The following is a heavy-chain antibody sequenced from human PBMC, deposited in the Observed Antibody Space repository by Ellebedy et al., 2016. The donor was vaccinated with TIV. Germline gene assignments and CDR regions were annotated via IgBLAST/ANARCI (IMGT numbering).Heavy chain of an antibody. V-gene: IGHV1-69*10. CDR3: ARSLRYFDWLLSGLANYYYYGMDV. J-gene: IGHJ6*02. D-gene: IGHD3-9*01. CDR2: IIPILGIA. Sequence: ASVKVSCKASGATFSSYAISWVRQAPGQGLEWMGGIIPILGIANYAQKFQGRVTITADESTSTAYMELSSLRSEDTAVYYCARSLRYFDWLLSGLANYYYYGMDVWGQGTTVTVSS. CDR1: GATFSSYA.